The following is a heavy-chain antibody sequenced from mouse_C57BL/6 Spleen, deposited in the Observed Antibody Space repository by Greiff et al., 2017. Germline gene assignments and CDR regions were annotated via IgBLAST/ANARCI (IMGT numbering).Heavy chain of an antibody. J-gene: IGHJ2*01. Sequence: EVKLMESEGGLVQPGSSMKLSCTASGFTFSDYYMAWVRQVPEKGLEWVANINYDGSSTYYLDSLKSRFIISRDNAKNILYLQMSSLKSEDTATYYCARDRGYGSFDYWGQGTTLTVSS. V-gene: IGHV5-16*01. CDR1: GFTFSDYY. CDR2: INYDGSST. D-gene: IGHD1-1*01. CDR3: ARDRGYGSFDY.